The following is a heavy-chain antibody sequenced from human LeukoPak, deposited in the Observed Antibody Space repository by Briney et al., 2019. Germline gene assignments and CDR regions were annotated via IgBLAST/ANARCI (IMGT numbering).Heavy chain of an antibody. CDR2: IIPILGIA. V-gene: IGHV1-69*04. CDR3: ARDSVGATGY. D-gene: IGHD1-26*01. Sequence: ASVKVSCKASGGTFSSYAISWVRQAPGQGLEWMGRIIPILGIANYAQKLQGRVTMTTDTSTSTAYMELRSLRSDDTAVYYCARDSVGATGYWGQGTLVTVSS. J-gene: IGHJ4*02. CDR1: GGTFSSYA.